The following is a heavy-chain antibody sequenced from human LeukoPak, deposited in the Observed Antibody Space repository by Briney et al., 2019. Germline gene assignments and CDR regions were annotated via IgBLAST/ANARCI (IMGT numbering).Heavy chain of an antibody. CDR2: ISAYNGNT. J-gene: IGHJ4*02. CDR1: GYTFTSYG. D-gene: IGHD1-1*01. V-gene: IGHV1-18*01. CDR3: ARDNQLERRYDY. Sequence: ASVKFSCKASGYTFTSYGISWVRQAPGQGLEWMGWISAYNGNTNYAQKLQGRVTMTTDTSTSTAYMELRSLRSDDTAVYYCARDNQLERRYDYWGQGTLVTVSS.